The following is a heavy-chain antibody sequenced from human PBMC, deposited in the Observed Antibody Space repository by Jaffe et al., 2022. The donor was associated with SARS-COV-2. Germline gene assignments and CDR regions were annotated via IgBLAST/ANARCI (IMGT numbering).Heavy chain of an antibody. Sequence: QLQLQESGPGLVKPSETLSLTCTVSGGSISSSSYYWGWIRQPPGKGLEWIGSIYYSGSTYYNPSLKSRVTISVDTSKNQFSLKLSSVTAADTAVYYCARMVRIAATGRYYFDYWGQGTLVTVSS. CDR2: IYYSGST. V-gene: IGHV4-39*01. J-gene: IGHJ4*02. CDR3: ARMVRIAATGRYYFDY. D-gene: IGHD6-6*01. CDR1: GGSISSSSYY.